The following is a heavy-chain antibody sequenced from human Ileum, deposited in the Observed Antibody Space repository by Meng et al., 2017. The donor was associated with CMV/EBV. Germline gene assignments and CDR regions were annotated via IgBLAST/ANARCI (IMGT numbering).Heavy chain of an antibody. Sequence: LPCTVSGGSVNSRTWWSWVRQPPGKGLEWIGEVYDGGTITYNPSLRNRFIISVDKSKNQFSLRLNSVSAADTAIYYCAHNGRYCLQYWGQGILVTVSS. D-gene: IGHD2-21*02. CDR3: AHNGRYCLQY. J-gene: IGHJ4*02. V-gene: IGHV4-4*02. CDR1: GGSVNSRTW. CDR2: VYDGGTI.